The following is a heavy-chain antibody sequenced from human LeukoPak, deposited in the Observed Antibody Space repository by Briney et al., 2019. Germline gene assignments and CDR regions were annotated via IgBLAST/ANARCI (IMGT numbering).Heavy chain of an antibody. J-gene: IGHJ4*02. D-gene: IGHD2-2*01. CDR1: GFTFSKYG. CDR2: IWYDGSNK. CDR3: ARAGIDNAHDY. Sequence: GMSLRLSCAASGFTFSKYGMNWVRQAPGKGLEWVAIIWYDGSNKYFAESVMGRFTISKDNSRNTVYLQMNSLRIEDTAVYHCARAGIDNAHDYWGQGTQVTVSS. V-gene: IGHV3-33*01.